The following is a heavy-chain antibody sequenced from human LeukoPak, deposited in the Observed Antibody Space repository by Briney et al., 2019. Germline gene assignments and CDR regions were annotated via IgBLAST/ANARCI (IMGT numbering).Heavy chain of an antibody. J-gene: IGHJ4*02. Sequence: PSETLSLTCTASGGSISSYYWSWIRQPPGKGLEWIGYIYYSGSTNYNPSLKSRVTISLDTSKNQFSLNLSSVTAADTAVYYCARKSFHTSSYDYWGQGTLVTVSS. CDR2: IYYSGST. CDR3: ARKSFHTSSYDY. V-gene: IGHV4-59*01. D-gene: IGHD2-2*01. CDR1: GGSISSYY.